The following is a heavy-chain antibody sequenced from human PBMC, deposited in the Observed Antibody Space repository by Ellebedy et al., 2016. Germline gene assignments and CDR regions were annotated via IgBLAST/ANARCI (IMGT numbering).Heavy chain of an antibody. J-gene: IGHJ6*02. Sequence: GESLKISCAASGFTFSRYDIHWVRRAQGKGLEWVAAISNDGNDENYGDSVRGRFTISRDNSKNRVYLQMSSLRVEDTAVYSCARVRSPDYSTNYDLDVWGQGTTVTVSS. V-gene: IGHV3-30*03. CDR3: ARVRSPDYSTNYDLDV. D-gene: IGHD3-22*01. CDR2: ISNDGNDE. CDR1: GFTFSRYD.